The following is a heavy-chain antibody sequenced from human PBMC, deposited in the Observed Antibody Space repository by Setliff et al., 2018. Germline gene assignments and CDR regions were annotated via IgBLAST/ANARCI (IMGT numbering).Heavy chain of an antibody. CDR3: ARDNTIVGATDY. V-gene: IGHV4-61*02. J-gene: IGHJ4*02. D-gene: IGHD1-26*01. CDR1: GGSVSSGSYY. Sequence: SETLSLTCTVSGGSVSSGSYYWSWIRQPAGKGLEWVGRLHTSGSTNHNPSLKSRVTISVGTSKNQFSLKLSSVTAADTAVYFCARDNTIVGATDYWGQGTLVTVSS. CDR2: LHTSGST.